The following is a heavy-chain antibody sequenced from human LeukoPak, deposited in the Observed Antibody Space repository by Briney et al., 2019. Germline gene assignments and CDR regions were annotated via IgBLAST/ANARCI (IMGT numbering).Heavy chain of an antibody. Sequence: PGRSLRLSCAASGFTFSSYAMHWVRQAPGKGLEWVAVISYDGSNKYYADSVKGRFTISRDNSKNTLYLQMNSLRAEDTAVYYCARGQHLDYLDYWGQGTLVTVSP. D-gene: IGHD6-13*01. J-gene: IGHJ4*02. CDR1: GFTFSSYA. V-gene: IGHV3-30-3*01. CDR3: ARGQHLDYLDY. CDR2: ISYDGSNK.